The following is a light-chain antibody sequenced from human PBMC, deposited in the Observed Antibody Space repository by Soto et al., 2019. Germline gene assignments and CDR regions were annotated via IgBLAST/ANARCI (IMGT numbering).Light chain of an antibody. V-gene: IGKV3-20*01. CDR2: GAS. J-gene: IGKJ1*01. CDR1: QSVDRN. Sequence: EIVMTQSPDTLSVSPGERATLSCRASQSVDRNLAWYQQRPGQAPRLLFSGASVRATGIPDRFSGSGSGTDFTLTISRLEPEDFAVYYCQQYGKAFGQGTKVDIK. CDR3: QQYGKA.